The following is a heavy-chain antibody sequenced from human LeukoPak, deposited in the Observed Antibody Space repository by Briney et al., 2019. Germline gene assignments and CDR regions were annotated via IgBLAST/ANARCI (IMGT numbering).Heavy chain of an antibody. Sequence: SETLSLTCTVSGGSISSYYWGWIRQPPGKGLEWIGEINHSGSTNYNPSLKSRVTISVDTSKNQFSLKLSSVTAADTAVYYCAREQGAHSRRPYYYDSSGKYYFDYWGQGTLVTVSS. CDR1: GGSISSYY. CDR3: AREQGAHSRRPYYYDSSGKYYFDY. CDR2: INHSGST. D-gene: IGHD3-22*01. J-gene: IGHJ4*02. V-gene: IGHV4-34*01.